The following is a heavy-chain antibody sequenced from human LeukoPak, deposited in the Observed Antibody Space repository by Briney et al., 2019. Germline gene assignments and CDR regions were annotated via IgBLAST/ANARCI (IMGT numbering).Heavy chain of an antibody. D-gene: IGHD2-15*01. Sequence: SVKVSCKSSGGTFSSYVVIWVRQAPGQGLEWMGRIIPILGIANYAQKSQGRVTITADKSTRTAYMELSSLRSEDTAVYHCAGSSEKPCSGGTCNFDYWGQGTLVTVSS. J-gene: IGHJ4*02. CDR2: IIPILGIA. CDR1: GGTFSSYV. V-gene: IGHV1-69*04. CDR3: AGSSEKPCSGGTCNFDY.